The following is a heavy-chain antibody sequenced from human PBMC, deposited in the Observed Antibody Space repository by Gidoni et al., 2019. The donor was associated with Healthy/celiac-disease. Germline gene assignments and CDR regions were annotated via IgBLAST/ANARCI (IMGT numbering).Heavy chain of an antibody. CDR3: AKDIEELLWFGEPY. D-gene: IGHD3-10*01. V-gene: IGHV3-23*01. CDR1: GFTFSSYA. Sequence: EVQLLESGGGLVQPGGSLGPSCAASGFTFSSYAMSWVRQAPGKGLEWGSAISGSGGSTYYADAVKGRFTISRDNSKNTLYLQMNSLRAEDTAVYYCAKDIEELLWFGEPYWGQGTLVTVSS. CDR2: ISGSGGST. J-gene: IGHJ4*02.